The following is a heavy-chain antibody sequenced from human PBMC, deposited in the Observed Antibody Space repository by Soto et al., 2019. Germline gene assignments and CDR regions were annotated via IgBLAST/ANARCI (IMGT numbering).Heavy chain of an antibody. V-gene: IGHV3-33*01. J-gene: IGHJ4*02. CDR2: IWYDGSNK. CDR3: ARDGPDNILTGYIFDY. CDR1: GFTFSSYG. Sequence: PGGSLRLSCAASGFTFSSYGMHWVRQAPGKGLEWVAVIWYDGSNKYYADSVKGRFTISRDNSKNTLYLQMNSLRAEDTAVYYCARDGPDNILTGYIFDYWGQGTLVTVSS. D-gene: IGHD3-9*01.